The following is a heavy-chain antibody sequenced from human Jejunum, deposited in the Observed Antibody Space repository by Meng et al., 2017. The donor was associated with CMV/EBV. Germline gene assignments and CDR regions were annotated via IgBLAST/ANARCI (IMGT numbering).Heavy chain of an antibody. Sequence: VSGGSTSSGGYYWSWNRQHPGKGLEWIGYIYYSGTIYYNPSLKSRVTISLNTSKNQFSLKLSSVTAADTAVYYCARTGTTSWGYFEYWGQGTLVTVSS. CDR1: GGSTSSGGYY. J-gene: IGHJ4*02. V-gene: IGHV4-31*02. D-gene: IGHD2-2*01. CDR2: IYYSGTI. CDR3: ARTGTTSWGYFEY.